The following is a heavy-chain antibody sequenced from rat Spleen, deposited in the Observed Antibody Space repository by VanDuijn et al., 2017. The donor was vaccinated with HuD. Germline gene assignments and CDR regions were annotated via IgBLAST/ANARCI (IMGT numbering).Heavy chain of an antibody. Sequence: EVQLVESGGGLVQPGRSLKLSCAASGFTFSNYDMAWVRQAPTKGLEWVASISYDGTATYYRDSVKGRFTISRDNAKSTLYLQMDSLKSEDTATYYCTTEPGYNSYFAYWGQGVMVTVSS. V-gene: IGHV5-20*01. CDR3: TTEPGYNSYFAY. D-gene: IGHD1-4*01. CDR1: GFTFSNYD. J-gene: IGHJ2*01. CDR2: ISYDGTAT.